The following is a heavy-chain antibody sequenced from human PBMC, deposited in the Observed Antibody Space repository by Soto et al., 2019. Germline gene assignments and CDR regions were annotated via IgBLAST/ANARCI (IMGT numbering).Heavy chain of an antibody. CDR2: INAANGNT. Sequence: QVQIVQSGAEVKKPAASVKISCKDSGYTFSNYITHWVRQAPGGRLEWMGWINAANGNTRYSQKFQGRVTITRDTSATTSYMDLSSLRSEDTGVYYCAQEPAVAGMSALDFWGQGTLVTVSS. CDR1: GYTFSNYI. CDR3: AQEPAVAGMSALDF. D-gene: IGHD6-19*01. V-gene: IGHV1-3*01. J-gene: IGHJ4*02.